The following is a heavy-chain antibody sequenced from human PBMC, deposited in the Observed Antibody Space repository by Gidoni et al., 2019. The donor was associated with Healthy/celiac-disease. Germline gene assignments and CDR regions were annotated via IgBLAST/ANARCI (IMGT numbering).Heavy chain of an antibody. CDR2: IYTSGSP. V-gene: IGHV4-61*02. J-gene: IGHJ3*02. Sequence: QVQLQESGPGLVKPSQTLSLTCTVSGGPISSGSYYWSWIRQPAGKGLEWIGRIYTSGSPNYNPSLKSRVTMSVDTSKNQFSLKLSSVTAADTAVYYCARRYQYYYDSSGYYSMGAFDIWGQGTMVTVSS. CDR1: GGPISSGSYY. CDR3: ARRYQYYYDSSGYYSMGAFDI. D-gene: IGHD3-22*01.